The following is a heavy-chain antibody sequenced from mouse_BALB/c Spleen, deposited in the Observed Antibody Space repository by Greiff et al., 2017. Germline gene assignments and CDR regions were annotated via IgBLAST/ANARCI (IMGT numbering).Heavy chain of an antibody. Sequence: EVKLVESGGGLVQPGGSRKLSCAASGFTFSSFGMYWVRQAPEKGLEWVAYISSGSSIIYYADTVKGRFTISRDNPKNTLFLQMTSLRSEDTAMFYCARGELLSYWGQGTTRTVSS. CDR2: ISSGSSII. J-gene: IGHJ2*01. CDR1: GFTFSSFG. V-gene: IGHV5-17*02. D-gene: IGHD2-1*01. CDR3: ARGELLSY.